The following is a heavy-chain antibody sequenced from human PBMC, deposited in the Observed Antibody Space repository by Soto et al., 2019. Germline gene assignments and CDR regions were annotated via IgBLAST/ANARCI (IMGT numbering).Heavy chain of an antibody. CDR2: IYYRGST. D-gene: IGHD3-9*01. J-gene: IGHJ4*02. V-gene: IGHV4-39*07. Sequence: PSETLSLTCSVSDDSINSDKYYWGWIRQPPGKGLEWIGSIYYRGSTNYNPSLKSRVTISVDTSKNQFSLKLSSVTAADTAVYYCARGRPYYDILTGPRNYFDYWGQGTLVTVSS. CDR3: ARGRPYYDILTGPRNYFDY. CDR1: DDSINSDKYY.